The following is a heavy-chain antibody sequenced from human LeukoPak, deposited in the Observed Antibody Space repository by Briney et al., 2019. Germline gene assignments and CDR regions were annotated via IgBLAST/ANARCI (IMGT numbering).Heavy chain of an antibody. Sequence: GESLKISCKGSGYSFTSYWIGWVRQMSGKGLEWMGIIYPGDSDTRYSPSFQGQVTISADKSISTAYLQWSSLKASDTAMYYCARRLASARRDGYNWDYWGQGTLVTVSS. CDR1: GYSFTSYW. V-gene: IGHV5-51*01. D-gene: IGHD5-24*01. CDR2: IYPGDSDT. J-gene: IGHJ4*02. CDR3: ARRLASARRDGYNWDY.